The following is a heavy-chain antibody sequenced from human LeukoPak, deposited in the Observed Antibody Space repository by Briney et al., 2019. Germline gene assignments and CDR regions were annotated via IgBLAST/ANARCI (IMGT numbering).Heavy chain of an antibody. CDR1: GGSFSGYY. CDR3: ATQYYHSSEEYFQH. V-gene: IGHV4-34*01. Sequence: PSETLSLTCAVYGGSFSGYYWSWIRQPPGKGLEWIGEINHSGSTNYNPSLKSRVTISVDTSKNQFSLKLSSVTAADTAVYYCATQYYHSSEEYFQHWGQGTLVTVSS. CDR2: INHSGST. J-gene: IGHJ1*01. D-gene: IGHD3-22*01.